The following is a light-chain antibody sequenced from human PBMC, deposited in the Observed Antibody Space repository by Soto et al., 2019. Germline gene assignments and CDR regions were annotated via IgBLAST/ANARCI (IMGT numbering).Light chain of an antibody. CDR3: QHRRNWPLT. J-gene: IGKJ4*01. Sequence: EIVLTQSPCTLSLSPGETATLSCRASQSVNNQLAWYQQKPGQAPRLLIYDASTRATGIPARISGSGSGADFTLTISSLEPEDFAVYYCQHRRNWPLTFGGGTKVDIK. CDR1: QSVNNQ. CDR2: DAS. V-gene: IGKV3-11*01.